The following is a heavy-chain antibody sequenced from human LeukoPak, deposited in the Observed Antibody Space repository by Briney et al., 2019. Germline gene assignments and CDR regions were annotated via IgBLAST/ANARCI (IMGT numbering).Heavy chain of an antibody. D-gene: IGHD5-12*01. CDR2: ISGTSVYI. Sequence: GSLSLSCEASGFTFSSFSMHWVRQAPGKGLEWVSYISGTSVYIDYADSVKGRFSLSRDNAKNSMYLQMNSLRAEDTAVYYCARVRIVATRDGNFYGLDVWGQGTTVTVSS. CDR1: GFTFSSFS. V-gene: IGHV3-21*05. CDR3: ARVRIVATRDGNFYGLDV. J-gene: IGHJ6*02.